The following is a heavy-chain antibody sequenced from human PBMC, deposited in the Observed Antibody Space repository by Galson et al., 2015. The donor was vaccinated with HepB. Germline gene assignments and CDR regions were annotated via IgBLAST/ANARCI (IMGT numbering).Heavy chain of an antibody. J-gene: IGHJ4*02. CDR1: GGSISSYY. Sequence: LSLTCTVSGGSISSYYWSWIRQPAGKGLEWIGRIYTSGSTNYNPSLKSRVTMSVDTSKNQFSLKLSSVTAADTAVYYCASDPGRDSSALGAYWGQGTLVTVSS. CDR2: IYTSGST. CDR3: ASDPGRDSSALGAY. V-gene: IGHV4-4*07. D-gene: IGHD3-22*01.